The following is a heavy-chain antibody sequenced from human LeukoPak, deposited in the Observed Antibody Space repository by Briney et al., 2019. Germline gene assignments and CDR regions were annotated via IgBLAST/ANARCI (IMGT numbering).Heavy chain of an antibody. J-gene: IGHJ3*02. D-gene: IGHD2-2*01. V-gene: IGHV3-21*01. CDR2: ISSSSDYI. CDR3: AREVPAAMSGFDI. CDR1: GFTFTTYT. Sequence: GGSLRLSCAASGFTFTTYTMNWVRQAPGKGLEWISSISSSSDYIYYADSVRGRFTVSRDNSKNSRSLQMNSLRAEDTAVYYCAREVPAAMSGFDIWGQGTMVTVSS.